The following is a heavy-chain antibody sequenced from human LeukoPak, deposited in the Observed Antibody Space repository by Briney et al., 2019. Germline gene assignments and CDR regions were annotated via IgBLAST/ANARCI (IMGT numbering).Heavy chain of an antibody. CDR2: ISYDGSNK. CDR3: AKNQWVVTAIFDY. V-gene: IGHV3-30*18. J-gene: IGHJ4*02. Sequence: GGSLRLSCAASGFTFSSYGMHWVRQAPGKGLEWVAVISYDGSNKYYADSVRGRFTISRDNSKNTLYLQMNSLRAEDTAVYYCAKNQWVVTAIFDYWGQGTLVTVSS. D-gene: IGHD2-21*02. CDR1: GFTFSSYG.